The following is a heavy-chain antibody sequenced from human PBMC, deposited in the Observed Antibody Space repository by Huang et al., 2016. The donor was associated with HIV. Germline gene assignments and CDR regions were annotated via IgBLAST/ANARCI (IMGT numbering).Heavy chain of an antibody. CDR1: GDFISSTNYY. V-gene: IGHV4-39*01. Sequence: QLQLQESGPGQVKPSETLSLTCTVSGDFISSTNYYWGWIRHSPGKGLGGVGSVYQCWSTNDNPSFKSRVTLSVDTSRNQFALRLNSVTAADTAVYYCASQHIGAAATWFWGRGTQVAVSS. CDR2: VYQCWST. J-gene: IGHJ4*02. CDR3: ASQHIGAAATWF. D-gene: IGHD6-13*01.